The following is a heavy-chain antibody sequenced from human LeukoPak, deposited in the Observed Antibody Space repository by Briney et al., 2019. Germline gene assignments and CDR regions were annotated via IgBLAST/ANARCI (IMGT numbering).Heavy chain of an antibody. D-gene: IGHD2-8*01. V-gene: IGHV1-2*02. J-gene: IGHJ5*02. CDR1: GYTFTGYY. CDR2: INPNSGGT. Sequence: ASVKVSCKASGYTFTGYYMHWVRQAPGQGLEWMGWINPNSGGTNYAQKFQGRVTMTRDTSISTAYMELSRLRSDDTAVYYCARGWFPEGPLPDYRTNGVCYFGHWFDPWGQGTLVTVSS. CDR3: ARGWFPEGPLPDYRTNGVCYFGHWFDP.